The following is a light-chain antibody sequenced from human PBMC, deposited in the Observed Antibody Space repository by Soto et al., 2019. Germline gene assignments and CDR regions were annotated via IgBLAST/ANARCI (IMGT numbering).Light chain of an antibody. Sequence: QSVLTQPPSVSGAPGQSVTISCTGSSSNIGAGYDVHWYQQLPGTAPKLLIYGNSNRPSGVPDRFSGSKSGTSASLAITGLQAEDEADYYCQSYYSSLSGSGYVFGTGTKLTVL. CDR1: SSNIGAGYD. CDR2: GNS. V-gene: IGLV1-40*01. J-gene: IGLJ1*01. CDR3: QSYYSSLSGSGYV.